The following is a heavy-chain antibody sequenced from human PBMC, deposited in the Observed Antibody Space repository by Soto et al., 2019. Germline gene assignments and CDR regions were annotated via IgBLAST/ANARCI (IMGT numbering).Heavy chain of an antibody. CDR3: ARDSPSYCSGGSCYPPAFDY. V-gene: IGHV4-30-4*01. CDR1: GGSICSGDYY. J-gene: IGHJ4*02. CDR2: IYYSGST. Sequence: QVQLQESGPGLVKPSQTLSLTCTVSGGSICSGDYYWSWIRQPPGKGLEWIGYIYYSGSTYYNPSLKSRVTISVDASKNQFSLKLSSVTAADTAVYYCARDSPSYCSGGSCYPPAFDYWGQGTLVTVSS. D-gene: IGHD2-15*01.